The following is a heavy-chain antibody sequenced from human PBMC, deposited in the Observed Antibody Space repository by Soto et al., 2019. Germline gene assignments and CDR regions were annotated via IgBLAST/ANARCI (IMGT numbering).Heavy chain of an antibody. CDR2: IYTSGST. J-gene: IGHJ6*02. Sequence: PSETLSLTCTVSGGSISSYYWSWIRQPAGKGLEWIGRIYTSGSTNYNPSLKSRVTMSVDTSKNQFSLKLSSVTAADTAVYYCARLRPLCSSSSGAVHYYYGMDVWGQGTTVTVSS. V-gene: IGHV4-4*07. CDR1: GGSISSYY. D-gene: IGHD6-6*01. CDR3: ARLRPLCSSSSGAVHYYYGMDV.